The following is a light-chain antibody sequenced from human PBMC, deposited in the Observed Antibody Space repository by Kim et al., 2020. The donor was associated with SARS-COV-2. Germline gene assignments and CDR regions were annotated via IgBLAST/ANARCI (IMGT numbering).Light chain of an antibody. J-gene: IGLJ1*01. Sequence: QSVTISCTGTSGDVGGYNRVSWYQQFPGTTPKLIIYEVSNRPSGVPDRFSGSKSGNTASLTISGLRAEDEADYDCTSYTTTSTFYVFGSGTKVTVL. CDR1: SGDVGGYNR. CDR2: EVS. V-gene: IGLV2-18*02. CDR3: TSYTTTSTFYV.